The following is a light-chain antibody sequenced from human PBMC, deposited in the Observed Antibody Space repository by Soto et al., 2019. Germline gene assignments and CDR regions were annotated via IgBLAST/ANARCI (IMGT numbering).Light chain of an antibody. V-gene: IGKV1-39*01. CDR1: QSISTS. Sequence: DIQMTQSPSSLSASVGDRVTITCRASQSISTSLNWYQQKPGKAPKLLIYGVFSLESGAPSRFSGSGSVTDFTLTISSLQPEDFAVYYCQQSYSTPPTFGQGTKVEIK. J-gene: IGKJ2*01. CDR2: GVF. CDR3: QQSYSTPPT.